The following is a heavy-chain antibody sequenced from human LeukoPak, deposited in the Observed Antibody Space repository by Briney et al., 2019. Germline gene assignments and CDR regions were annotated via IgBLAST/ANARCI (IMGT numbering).Heavy chain of an antibody. CDR1: GGSISSYY. Sequence: SETLSLTCTVSGGSISSYYWSWIRQPPGKGLEWIGYIYYSGSTNYNPSLKSRVTISVDTSKNQFSLKLSSVTAADTAVYFCAREAAGGVSGGYYFDYWGQGTLVTVSS. V-gene: IGHV4-59*01. D-gene: IGHD3-16*01. CDR2: IYYSGST. J-gene: IGHJ4*02. CDR3: AREAAGGVSGGYYFDY.